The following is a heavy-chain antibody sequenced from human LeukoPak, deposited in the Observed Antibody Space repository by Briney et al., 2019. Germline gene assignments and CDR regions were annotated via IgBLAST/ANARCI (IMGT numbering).Heavy chain of an antibody. J-gene: IGHJ4*02. V-gene: IGHV4-34*01. CDR2: INHSGST. CDR3: ARGRDYYDSSGYYYVDY. D-gene: IGHD3-22*01. Sequence: SETLSLTCAVYGGSFSGYYWSWIRHPPGKGLEWIGEINHSGSTNYNPSLKSRVTISVDTSKNQFSLKLSSVTAADTAVYYCARGRDYYDSSGYYYVDYWGQGTLVTVSS. CDR1: GGSFSGYY.